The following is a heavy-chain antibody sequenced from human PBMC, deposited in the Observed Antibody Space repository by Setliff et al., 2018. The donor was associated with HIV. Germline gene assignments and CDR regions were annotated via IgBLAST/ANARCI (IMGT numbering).Heavy chain of an antibody. V-gene: IGHV1-2*02. J-gene: IGHJ6*02. CDR3: ARDHCSSSGCYEYSYYGMDV. Sequence: GASVKVSCKASRSTFNSHTINWVRQAPGQGLDWMGRIIPNSGGTTYAQKFQGRVTMTRDTSISTAYMEVSRLRSDDTAVYYCARDHCSSSGCYEYSYYGMDVWGQGTTVTVSS. D-gene: IGHD2-2*01. CDR2: IIPNSGGT. CDR1: RSTFNSHT.